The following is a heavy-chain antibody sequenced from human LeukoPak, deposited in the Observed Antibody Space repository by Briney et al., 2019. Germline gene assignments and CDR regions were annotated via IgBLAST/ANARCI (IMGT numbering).Heavy chain of an antibody. CDR3: ARGMDGYNIGAFDY. J-gene: IGHJ4*02. V-gene: IGHV4-34*01. D-gene: IGHD5-24*01. CDR1: GGSFSGYY. CDR2: INHSGST. Sequence: SETLSLTCAVYGGSFSGYYWSWIRQPPGKGLEWIGEINHSGSTNYNPSLKSRVTISVDTSKNQFSLKLSSVTAADTAVYYCARGMDGYNIGAFDYWGQGTLVTVSS.